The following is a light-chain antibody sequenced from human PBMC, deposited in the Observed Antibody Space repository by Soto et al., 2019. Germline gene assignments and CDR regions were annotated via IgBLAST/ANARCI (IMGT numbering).Light chain of an antibody. CDR1: QNIDYN. V-gene: IGKV3-15*01. CDR3: QQYDSWPPRYT. J-gene: IGKJ2*01. Sequence: EVVLTQSPATLSVSPGERATLSCRASQNIDYNLAWYQQKHGQAPRLLIYSASTRATDIPARFSGSGSGTEFTLTISSLQSEDFAVYYCQQYDSWPPRYTFGQGTKLEIK. CDR2: SAS.